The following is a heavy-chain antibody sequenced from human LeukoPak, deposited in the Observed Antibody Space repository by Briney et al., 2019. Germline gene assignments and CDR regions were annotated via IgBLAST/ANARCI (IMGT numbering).Heavy chain of an antibody. CDR2: ILENGSNQ. J-gene: IGHJ4*02. D-gene: IGHD6-19*01. CDR3: ARVQGGGYRTADY. Sequence: GGSLRLSCVASGFTFSNSPMRWVRQAPGKGLDWVAVILENGSNQYYADSVKGRFTISRYNSKNTLFLQMNSLRGEDTAMYYCARVQGGGYRTADYWGQGTLVTVSS. V-gene: IGHV3-30*04. CDR1: GFTFSNSP.